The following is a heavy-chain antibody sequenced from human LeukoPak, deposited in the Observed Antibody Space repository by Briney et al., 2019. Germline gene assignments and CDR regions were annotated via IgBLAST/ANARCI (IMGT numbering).Heavy chain of an antibody. J-gene: IGHJ4*02. CDR3: ARDQAAPGYFDY. CDR2: IYTSGST. D-gene: IGHD6-6*01. Sequence: PSQTLSLTCTVSGGSISSGSYYWSWIRQPAGKGLEWIGRIYTSGSTNYNPSLKSRVTISVDTSKNQFSLKLSSVTAADTAVYYCARDQAAPGYFDYWGQGTLVTVSS. V-gene: IGHV4-61*02. CDR1: GGSISSGSYY.